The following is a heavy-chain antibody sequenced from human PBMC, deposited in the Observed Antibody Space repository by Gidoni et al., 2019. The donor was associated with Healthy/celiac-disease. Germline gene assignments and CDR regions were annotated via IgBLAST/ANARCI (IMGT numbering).Heavy chain of an antibody. CDR1: GGTFRSYA. D-gene: IGHD4-17*01. J-gene: IGHJ5*02. CDR3: ARDPTTVTTFVGWFDP. V-gene: IGHV1-69*04. Sequence: QVQLVQSGSEVKKPGSSVKVSFKASGGTFRSYAISWVRQAPGQGLEWMGRVIPILGIANYAQKFQGRVTITADKSTSTAYMELSSLRSEDTAVYYCARDPTTVTTFVGWFDPWGQGTLVTVSS. CDR2: VIPILGIA.